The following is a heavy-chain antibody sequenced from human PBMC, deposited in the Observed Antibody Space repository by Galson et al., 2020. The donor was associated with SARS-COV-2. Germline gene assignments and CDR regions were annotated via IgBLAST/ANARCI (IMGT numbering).Heavy chain of an antibody. CDR2: ISAYNGNT. D-gene: IGHD6-19*01. CDR1: GYTFTSYG. CDR3: ARALSSGWPYYYYYYMDV. J-gene: IGHJ6*03. V-gene: IGHV1-18*01. Sequence: ASVKVSCKASGYTFTSYGISWVRQAPGQGLEWMGWISAYNGNTNYAQKLQGRVTMTTDTATSTAYMELRSLRSDDTAVYYCARALSSGWPYYYYYYMDVWGKGTTVTVSS.